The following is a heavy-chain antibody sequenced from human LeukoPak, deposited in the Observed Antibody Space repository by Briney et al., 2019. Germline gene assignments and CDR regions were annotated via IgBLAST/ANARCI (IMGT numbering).Heavy chain of an antibody. Sequence: PGGSLRLSCAASGFTFDDYGMSWVRQAPGKGLEWVSGINWNGGSTGYADSVKGRFTISRDNSKNTMYLQMNSLRTEDTAMYYCARAPMSYDSSGFGGAFDIWGQGTMVTVSS. V-gene: IGHV3-20*04. D-gene: IGHD3-22*01. CDR1: GFTFDDYG. CDR2: INWNGGST. J-gene: IGHJ3*02. CDR3: ARAPMSYDSSGFGGAFDI.